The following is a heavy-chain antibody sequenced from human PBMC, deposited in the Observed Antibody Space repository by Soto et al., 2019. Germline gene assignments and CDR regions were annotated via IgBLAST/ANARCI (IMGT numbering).Heavy chain of an antibody. CDR3: ARDGDSSGQYYYYYYGMDV. D-gene: IGHD3-22*01. CDR2: ISAYNGNT. CDR1: GYTFTSYG. V-gene: IGHV1-18*01. J-gene: IGHJ6*02. Sequence: ASVKVSCKASGYTFTSYGISWVRQAPGQGLEWMGWISAYNGNTNYAQKLQGRVTMTTDTSTRTAYMELRSLRSDDTAVYYCARDGDSSGQYYYYYYGMDVWGQGTTVTVSS.